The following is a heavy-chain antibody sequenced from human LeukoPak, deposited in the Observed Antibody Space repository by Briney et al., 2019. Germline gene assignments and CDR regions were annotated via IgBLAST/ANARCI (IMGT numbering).Heavy chain of an antibody. CDR3: ARVDQSGYDTRGWFDP. V-gene: IGHV4-59*01. CDR1: GGSISSYY. D-gene: IGHD5-12*01. J-gene: IGHJ5*02. CDR2: IYYSGST. Sequence: PSETLSLTCTVSGGSISSYYWSWIRQPPGKGLEWIGSIYYSGSTNYNPSLKSRVTISVDMSKNQFSLKLSSVTAADTAVYYCARVDQSGYDTRGWFDPWGQGTLVTVSS.